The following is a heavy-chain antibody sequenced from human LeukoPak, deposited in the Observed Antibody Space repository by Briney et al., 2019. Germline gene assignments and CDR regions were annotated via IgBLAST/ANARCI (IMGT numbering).Heavy chain of an antibody. CDR1: GGSISSYY. D-gene: IGHD2-15*01. Sequence: SETLSLTCIVSGGSISSYYWSWIRQPPGKGLEWIGYIYYSGSTNYNPSLKSRVTISVDTSKNQFSLKLSSVTAADTAVYYCARHLGLVVMDPRRPKIRVVAFHIGGQGTVVTVSS. V-gene: IGHV4-59*08. CDR3: ARHLGLVVMDPRRPKIRVVAFHI. CDR2: IYYSGST. J-gene: IGHJ3*02.